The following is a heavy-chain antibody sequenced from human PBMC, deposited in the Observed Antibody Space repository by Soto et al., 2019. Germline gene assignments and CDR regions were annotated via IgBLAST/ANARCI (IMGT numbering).Heavy chain of an antibody. CDR1: GFTFIAYW. V-gene: IGHV3-7*01. CDR3: AIITRGFSMDV. Sequence: PWGSLRLSCAASGFTFIAYWISFFRQTPWKWLEWVANIKHDGSEKYYVDSVKGRFTISRDNAKNSLFLEMNSLRAEDTAVFYCAIITRGFSMDVWGQGTTVTVSS. CDR2: IKHDGSEK. D-gene: IGHD1-20*01. J-gene: IGHJ6*02.